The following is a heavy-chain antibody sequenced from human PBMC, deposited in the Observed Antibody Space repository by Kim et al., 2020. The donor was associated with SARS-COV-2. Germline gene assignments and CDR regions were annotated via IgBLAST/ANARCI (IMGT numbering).Heavy chain of an antibody. Sequence: GGSLRLSCAASGFTFDDYAMHWVRQAPGKGLEWVSGISWNSGSIGYADSVKGRFTISRDNAKNSLYLQMNSLSAEDTALYYCAKAQRWFYYFDYWGQGT. CDR1: GFTFDDYA. V-gene: IGHV3-9*01. J-gene: IGHJ4*02. D-gene: IGHD3-9*01. CDR2: ISWNSGSI. CDR3: AKAQRWFYYFDY.